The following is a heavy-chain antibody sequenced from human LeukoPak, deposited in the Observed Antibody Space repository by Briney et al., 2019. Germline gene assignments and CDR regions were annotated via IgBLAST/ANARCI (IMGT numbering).Heavy chain of an antibody. CDR2: IYSGGTT. CDR3: ARANSDYGIDY. Sequence: GGSLRLSCAASGFTVSSNYMNWVRQAPGKGLECVAVIYSGGTTYYADSVKGRFTISRDNSKNTLYLQMNSLRADDTAVYYCARANSDYGIDYWGQGTLVTVSS. J-gene: IGHJ4*02. CDR1: GFTVSSNY. V-gene: IGHV3-66*01. D-gene: IGHD4/OR15-4a*01.